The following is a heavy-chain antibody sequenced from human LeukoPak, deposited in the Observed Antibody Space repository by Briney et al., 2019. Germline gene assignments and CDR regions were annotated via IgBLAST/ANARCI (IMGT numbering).Heavy chain of an antibody. Sequence: SETLSLTCTVSGGSISSSSYYWGWIRQPPGKGLEWIGSIYYSGSTYYNPSLKSRVTISVDMSKNQFSLKLSSVTAADTAVYYCARYCSGGSCYSDYFDYWGQGTLVTVSS. V-gene: IGHV4-39*01. CDR2: IYYSGST. J-gene: IGHJ4*02. CDR3: ARYCSGGSCYSDYFDY. D-gene: IGHD2-15*01. CDR1: GGSISSSSYY.